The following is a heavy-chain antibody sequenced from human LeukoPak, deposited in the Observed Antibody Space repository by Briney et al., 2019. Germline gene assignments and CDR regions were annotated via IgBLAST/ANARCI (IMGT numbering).Heavy chain of an antibody. D-gene: IGHD4-17*01. CDR2: VDHTGST. CDR1: DDSITMYY. CDR3: ARDSAVTYFDY. Sequence: SETLSLTCSVSDDSITMYYWTWIRQPPGKGLEWIGYVDHTGSTNFNPSLNGRVSISRDTTKNLFSLRLRSVTAADTAVYYCARDSAVTYFDYWGQGTLVTVSS. J-gene: IGHJ4*02. V-gene: IGHV4-4*08.